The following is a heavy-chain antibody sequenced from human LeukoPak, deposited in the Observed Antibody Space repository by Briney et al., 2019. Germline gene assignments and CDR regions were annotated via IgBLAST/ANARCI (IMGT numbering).Heavy chain of an antibody. J-gene: IGHJ4*02. CDR3: ARASVENTLRIDDY. CDR2: INPKSGGT. Sequence: ASVKVSCKASGYTFTGYFFHWVRQAPGQGLEWMGWINPKSGGTNYAQKFQGRVTMTRDTSITTAYMDLSRLKSDDTAVYYCARASVENTLRIDDYWGQGTLVTVSS. CDR1: GYTFTGYF. D-gene: IGHD2-15*01. V-gene: IGHV1-2*02.